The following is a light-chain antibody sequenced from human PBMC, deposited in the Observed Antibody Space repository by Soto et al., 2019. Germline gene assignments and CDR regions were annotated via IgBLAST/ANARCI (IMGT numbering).Light chain of an antibody. CDR3: QQYGSSPYT. CDR2: GAS. J-gene: IGKJ2*01. Sequence: ENVLTQSPGTLYLSPGERATLSCRASQSVSSSFLAWFQQKPGQAPRLIIYGASTRGSGIPDRFSGSGSGTDFSITICRLEPEDFAVYYCQQYGSSPYTFGQGTKLEIK. CDR1: QSVSSSF. V-gene: IGKV3-20*01.